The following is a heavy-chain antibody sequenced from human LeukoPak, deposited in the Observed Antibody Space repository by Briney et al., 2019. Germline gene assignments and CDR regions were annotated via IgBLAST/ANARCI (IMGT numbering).Heavy chain of an antibody. V-gene: IGHV4-61*05. D-gene: IGHD6-13*01. CDR3: ARGQQWFDP. CDR1: GGSISSSSYY. J-gene: IGHJ5*02. Sequence: SETLSLTCTVSGGSISSSSYYWSWIRQPPGKGLEWIGYISSSGTTKCNPSLKSRLTISVDTSKNQFSLKLTSVTAADTAVYYCARGQQWFDPWGQGTLVTVSS. CDR2: ISSSGTT.